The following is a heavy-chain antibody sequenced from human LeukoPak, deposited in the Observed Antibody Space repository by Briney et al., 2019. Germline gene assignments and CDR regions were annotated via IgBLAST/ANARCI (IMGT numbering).Heavy chain of an antibody. D-gene: IGHD3-10*01. V-gene: IGHV4-59*01. CDR1: GGSISSYY. Sequence: PSETLSLTCTVSGGSISSYYWSWIRQPPGKGLEWIGYIYYSGSTNYNPSLKSRVTISVDTSKNQFSLKLSSVTAADTAVYYCARGSLWFGESLDYWGQGTLVTVSS. CDR3: ARGSLWFGESLDY. CDR2: IYYSGST. J-gene: IGHJ4*02.